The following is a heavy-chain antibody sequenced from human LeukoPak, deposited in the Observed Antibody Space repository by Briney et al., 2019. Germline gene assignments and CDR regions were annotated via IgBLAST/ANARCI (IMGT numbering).Heavy chain of an antibody. CDR3: AGGYSSGWYPLDY. CDR1: GFTFSSYW. J-gene: IGHJ4*02. Sequence: GGSLRLSCAASGFTFSSYWMHWVRQAPGKGLVWVSRINSDGSSTSYADSVKGRFTISRDNAKNTLYLQMNSLRAEDTAVYYCAGGYSSGWYPLDYWGQGTLVTVSS. D-gene: IGHD6-19*01. CDR2: INSDGSST. V-gene: IGHV3-74*01.